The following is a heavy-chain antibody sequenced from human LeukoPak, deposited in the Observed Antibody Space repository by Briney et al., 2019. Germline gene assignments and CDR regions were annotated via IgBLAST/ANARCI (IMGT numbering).Heavy chain of an antibody. CDR1: GFTVSSNY. D-gene: IGHD3-16*02. V-gene: IGHV3-66*02. J-gene: IGHJ4*02. Sequence: GGSLRLSCAASGFTVSSNYTSWVRQAPGKGLEWVSVIYSGGSTYYADSVKGRFTIPRDNSKNTLYLQMNSLRAEDTAVYYCARDSIMITFGGVISWGQGTLVTVSS. CDR2: IYSGGST. CDR3: ARDSIMITFGGVIS.